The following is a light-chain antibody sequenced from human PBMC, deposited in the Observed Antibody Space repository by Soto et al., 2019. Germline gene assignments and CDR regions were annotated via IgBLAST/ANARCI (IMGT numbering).Light chain of an antibody. CDR1: SSDVGGYNY. V-gene: IGLV2-8*01. CDR3: SSYTGVHNWL. CDR2: EVS. Sequence: QSVLTQPPSASGSPGQSVTISCTGTSSDVGGYNYVSWYQHHPGKAPKLMIYEVSKRPSGVPDRFSGSKSGKTASLTVSGIQAEDEADYYCSSYTGVHNWLFGGGTKVTVL. J-gene: IGLJ3*02.